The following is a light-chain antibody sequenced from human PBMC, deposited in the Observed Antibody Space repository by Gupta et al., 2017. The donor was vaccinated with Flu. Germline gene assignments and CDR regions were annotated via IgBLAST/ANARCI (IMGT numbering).Light chain of an antibody. CDR1: TITTNR. CDR3: QVWEHSIENPWV. CDR2: DDD. J-gene: IGLJ3*02. V-gene: IGLV3-21*02. Sequence: QRDRRTCGGTTITTNRVNWYHQQPAQAPVLVIYDDDERRDGIADRISGSTSENVTTVTITRVEAGEEADDFCQVWEHSIENPWVFGGGTKLTVL.